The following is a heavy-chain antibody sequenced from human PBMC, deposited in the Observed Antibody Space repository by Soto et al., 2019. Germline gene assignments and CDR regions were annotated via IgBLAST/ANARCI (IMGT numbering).Heavy chain of an antibody. J-gene: IGHJ5*02. V-gene: IGHV1-69*06. CDR2: IIPIFGTA. CDR1: GGTFSSYA. Sequence: SVKVSCKASGGTFSSYAISWLRQAPGQGLEWMGGIIPIFGTANYAQKFQGRVTITADKSTSTAYMELSSLRSEDTAVYYCARDITMVRGVNQINWFDPWGQGTLVTVSS. D-gene: IGHD3-10*01. CDR3: ARDITMVRGVNQINWFDP.